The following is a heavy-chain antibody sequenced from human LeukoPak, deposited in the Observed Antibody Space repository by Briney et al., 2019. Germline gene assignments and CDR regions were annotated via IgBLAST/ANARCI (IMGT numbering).Heavy chain of an antibody. V-gene: IGHV1-18*01. D-gene: IGHD2-15*01. CDR1: GYTFTSYG. CDR3: AAGGLKWGYCSGGSCQSPRPKSSYYYYYMDV. J-gene: IGHJ6*03. CDR2: ISAYNGNT. Sequence: ASVKVSCKASGYTFTSYGISWVRQAPGQGLEWMGWISAYNGNTNYAQKLQGRVTMTTDTSTSTAYMELRSLRSDDTAVYYCAAGGLKWGYCSGGSCQSPRPKSSYYYYYMDVWGKGTTVTVSS.